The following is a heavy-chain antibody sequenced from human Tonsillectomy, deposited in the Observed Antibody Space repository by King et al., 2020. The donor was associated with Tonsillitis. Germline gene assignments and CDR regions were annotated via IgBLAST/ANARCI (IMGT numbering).Heavy chain of an antibody. CDR1: AGSISGHF. Sequence: VQLQESGPGLVKPSETLSLTCTVSAGSISGHFWTWIRQSPGKGLEWIGYIYYSGATDYNPSLKSRVSISVDTSKNQFSLTLRSVTAADTAVYYCARQANNYNILSGHYWYFDLWGRGTLVTVSS. CDR2: IYYSGAT. V-gene: IGHV4-59*08. CDR3: ARQANNYNILSGHYWYFDL. J-gene: IGHJ2*01. D-gene: IGHD3-9*01.